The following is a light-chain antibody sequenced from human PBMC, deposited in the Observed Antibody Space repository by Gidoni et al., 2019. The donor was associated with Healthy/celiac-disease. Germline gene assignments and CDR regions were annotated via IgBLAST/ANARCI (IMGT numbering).Light chain of an antibody. CDR2: GAS. V-gene: IGKV3-20*01. Sequence: EIVLTQSPGTLSLSPGERATLSCRASQSVSSSYLAWYQQKPGQAPRLLIYGASSRATGIPDRFSGSGSGTDFTLTISRLEPEDFAVYYCQQYGSSPDXXXQGTKLEI. CDR1: QSVSSSY. CDR3: QQYGSSPDX. J-gene: IGKJ2*01.